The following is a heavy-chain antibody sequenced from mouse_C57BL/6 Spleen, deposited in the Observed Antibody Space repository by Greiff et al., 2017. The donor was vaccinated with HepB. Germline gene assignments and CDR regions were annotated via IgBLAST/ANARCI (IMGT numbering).Heavy chain of an antibody. D-gene: IGHD1-1*01. CDR1: GFNIKDDY. V-gene: IGHV14-4*01. J-gene: IGHJ3*01. CDR2: IDPENGDT. Sequence: VQLQQSGAELVRPGASVKLSCTASGFNIKDDYMHWVKQRPEQGLEWIGWIDPENGDTEYASKFQGKATITADTSSNTAYLQLSSLTSEDTAVYYCTTQSSSFAYWGQGTLVTVSA. CDR3: TTQSSSFAY.